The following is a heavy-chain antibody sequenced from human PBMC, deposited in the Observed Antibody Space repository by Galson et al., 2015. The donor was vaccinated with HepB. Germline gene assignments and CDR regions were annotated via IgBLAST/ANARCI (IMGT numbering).Heavy chain of an antibody. CDR3: AKAIWFGDPNMDV. D-gene: IGHD3-10*01. Sequence: SLRLSCAASGFTFTAYAMSWVRQAPGKGLEWVSSLSGSSGNIYYADSVRGRFTIYRDTSTNTLFLQMNSMRAEDTALYYCAKAIWFGDPNMDVWGKGTTVTVSS. J-gene: IGHJ6*03. CDR2: LSGSSGNI. CDR1: GFTFTAYA. V-gene: IGHV3-23*01.